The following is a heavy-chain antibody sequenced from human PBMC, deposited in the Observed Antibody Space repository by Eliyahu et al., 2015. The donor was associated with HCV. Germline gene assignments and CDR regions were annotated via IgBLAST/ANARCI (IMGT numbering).Heavy chain of an antibody. V-gene: IGHV6-1*01. CDR2: TYYRSKWYN. D-gene: IGHD3-10*01. J-gene: IGHJ3*02. Sequence: QVELQQSGPGLVKPSQTLSLTCAISGDSVSSSSAAWNWIRXSPSRGLEWLGRTYYRSKWYNDYAVSVKSRITINPDTSKNQVSLQLNSVTPEDTAVYFCANMNVRRAFHIWGQGTRVTVSS. CDR1: GDSVSSSSAA. CDR3: ANMNVRRAFHI.